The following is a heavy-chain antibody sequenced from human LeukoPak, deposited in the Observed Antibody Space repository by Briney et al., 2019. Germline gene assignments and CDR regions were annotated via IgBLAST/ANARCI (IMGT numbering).Heavy chain of an antibody. J-gene: IGHJ4*02. CDR1: GASVSSGSYY. V-gene: IGHV4-61*01. D-gene: IGHD6-19*01. CDR3: ARSYSSGFLDY. CDR2: IYYSGST. Sequence: PSETLSLTCTVSGASVSSGSYYWSWIRQPPGKELEWIGYIYYSGSTNYNPSLKSRVTISVDTSKNQFSLRLSSVTAADTAVYYCARSYSSGFLDYWGQGTLVTVSS.